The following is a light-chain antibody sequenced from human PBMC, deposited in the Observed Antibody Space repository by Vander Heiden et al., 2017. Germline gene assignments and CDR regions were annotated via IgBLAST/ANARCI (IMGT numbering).Light chain of an antibody. CDR3: QSFDTSLSGPVV. CDR1: TSKIGAGYD. V-gene: IGLV1-40*01. Sequence: QSVLTQPPSVSGAPGQRVTISCTGSTSKIGAGYDVHWYQQLPGIAPKLLIYGNTNRPSGVPDRFSGSKSGTSASLAITGLQAEDEADYYCQSFDTSLSGPVVFGGGTKVTVL. J-gene: IGLJ2*01. CDR2: GNT.